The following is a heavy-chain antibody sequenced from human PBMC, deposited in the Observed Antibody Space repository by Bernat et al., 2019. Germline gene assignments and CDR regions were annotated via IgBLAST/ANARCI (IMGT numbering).Heavy chain of an antibody. V-gene: IGHV3-23*01. Sequence: EVQLLESGGGLVQPGGSLRLSCAASGFTFSSYAMNWVRQAPGKGLEYVSGISGSGDRTSYADSVKCRFTVSRDNSKNTLYLQMNSLRAEDTAVYYCAKHAVIVDSWGQGTLVTVSS. J-gene: IGHJ4*02. CDR2: ISGSGDRT. CDR1: GFTFSSYA. CDR3: AKHAVIVDS. D-gene: IGHD2/OR15-2a*01.